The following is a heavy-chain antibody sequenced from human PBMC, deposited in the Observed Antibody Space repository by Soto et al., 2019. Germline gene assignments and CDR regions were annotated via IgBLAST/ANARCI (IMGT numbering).Heavy chain of an antibody. CDR3: ASTPGIASAGGFDP. CDR2: ISYDGSNK. J-gene: IGHJ5*02. V-gene: IGHV3-30-3*01. D-gene: IGHD6-13*01. Sequence: LRLSCAASGFTFSSYAMHWVRQAPGKGLEWVAVISYDGSNKYYADSVKGRFTISRDNSKNTLYLQMNSLRAEDTAVYYCASTPGIASAGGFDPWGQGTLVTVSS. CDR1: GFTFSSYA.